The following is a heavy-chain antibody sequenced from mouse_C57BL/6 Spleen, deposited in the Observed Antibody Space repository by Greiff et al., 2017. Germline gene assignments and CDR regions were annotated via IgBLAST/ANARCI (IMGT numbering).Heavy chain of an antibody. D-gene: IGHD2-13*01. CDR1: GYTFTSYW. J-gene: IGHJ2*01. V-gene: IGHV1-59*01. Sequence: VQLQQPGAELVRPGTSVKLSCKASGYTFTSYWMHWVKQRPGQGLEWIGVIDPSDSYTNYNQKFKGKATLTVDTSSSTAYMQLSSLTSEDSAVYYCARRGVGDVDYWGQGTTLTVSS. CDR2: IDPSDSYT. CDR3: ARRGVGDVDY.